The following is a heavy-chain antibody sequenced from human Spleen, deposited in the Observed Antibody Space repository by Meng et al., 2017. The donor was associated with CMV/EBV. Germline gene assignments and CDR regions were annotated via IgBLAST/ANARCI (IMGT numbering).Heavy chain of an antibody. CDR3: ARDGYSGYGLRGVDV. J-gene: IGHJ6*02. V-gene: IGHV3-21*01. D-gene: IGHD5-12*01. CDR2: ISSSSSYI. CDR1: GFIFNTYN. Sequence: GESVKISCAASGFIFNTYNMKWVRQAPGQGLEWVSSISSSSSYIFYADYVEGRFTISRDNAKNSLHLQMNSLRAEDTAVYYCARDGYSGYGLRGVDVWGLATTVTVSS.